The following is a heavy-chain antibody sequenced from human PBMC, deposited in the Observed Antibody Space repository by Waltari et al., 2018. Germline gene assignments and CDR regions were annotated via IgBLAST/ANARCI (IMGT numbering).Heavy chain of an antibody. CDR1: GFTFSSYG. D-gene: IGHD2-15*01. CDR2: ISYDGSNK. V-gene: IGHV3-30*18. Sequence: QVQLVESGGGVVQPGRSLRLSCAASGFTFSSYGMHWVRQAPGKGLEWVAVISYDGSNKYYADSVKGRFTISRDNSKNTLYLQMNSLRAEDTAVYYCAKDRDNRYYYYYGMDVWGQGTTVTVSS. J-gene: IGHJ6*02. CDR3: AKDRDNRYYYYYGMDV.